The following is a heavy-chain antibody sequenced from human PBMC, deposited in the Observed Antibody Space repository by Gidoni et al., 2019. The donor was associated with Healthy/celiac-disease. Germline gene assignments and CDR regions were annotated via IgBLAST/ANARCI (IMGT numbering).Heavy chain of an antibody. J-gene: IGHJ4*02. CDR3: TTGPWELPTDY. V-gene: IGHV3-15*01. D-gene: IGHD1-26*01. CDR2: IKSKTDGGTT. CDR1: GFTFSNAG. Sequence: EVQLVASGGGLVKPGGSLRLSCAASGFTFSNAGMSWVRQATGKGLEWVGRIKSKTDGGTTDYAAPVKGRFTISRDDSKNTLYLQMNSLKTEDTAVYYCTTGPWELPTDYWGQGTLVTVSS.